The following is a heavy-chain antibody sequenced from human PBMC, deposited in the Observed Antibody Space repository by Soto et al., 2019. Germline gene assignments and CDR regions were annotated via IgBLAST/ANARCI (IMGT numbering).Heavy chain of an antibody. CDR3: ARDKAAAVSYYYYGMDV. D-gene: IGHD6-13*01. CDR2: IYHSGST. V-gene: IGHV4-4*02. J-gene: IGHJ6*02. Sequence: PSETLSLTCAVSGGSISSSNWWSWVRQPPGKGLEWIGEIYHSGSTNYNPSLKSRVTISVDKSKNQFSLKLSSVTAADTAVYYCARDKAAAVSYYYYGMDVWGQGTTVTVSS. CDR1: GGSISSSNW.